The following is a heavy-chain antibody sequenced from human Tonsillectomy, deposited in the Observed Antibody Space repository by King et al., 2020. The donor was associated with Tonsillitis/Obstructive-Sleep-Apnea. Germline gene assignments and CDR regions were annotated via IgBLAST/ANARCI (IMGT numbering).Heavy chain of an antibody. Sequence: VQLVESGGGLVQPGRSLRLSCAASGFTFDDYAMHWVRQAPGKGLEWVSGISWNSGSIGYADSVKGRFTISRDNAKNSLYLQMKSLRAEDTALYYCAKDKSILPDAFDIWGQGTMVTVSS. J-gene: IGHJ3*02. CDR2: ISWNSGSI. D-gene: IGHD2-21*01. CDR3: AKDKSILPDAFDI. CDR1: GFTFDDYA. V-gene: IGHV3-9*01.